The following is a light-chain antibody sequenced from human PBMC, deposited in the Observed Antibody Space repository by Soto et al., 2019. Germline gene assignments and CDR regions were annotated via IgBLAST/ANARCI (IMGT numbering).Light chain of an antibody. V-gene: IGKV1-39*01. J-gene: IGKJ1*01. CDR3: QQSHTTPWT. CDR2: AAS. Sequence: IQLTQPTSSLSASAGDRVTITCRASQNINDYLNWIQLKPGKAPKLLIYAASSLQSGVPSRFSGSGSGTDFTLTISSLQPEDFATYYCQQSHTTPWTFGQGTKVDIK. CDR1: QNINDY.